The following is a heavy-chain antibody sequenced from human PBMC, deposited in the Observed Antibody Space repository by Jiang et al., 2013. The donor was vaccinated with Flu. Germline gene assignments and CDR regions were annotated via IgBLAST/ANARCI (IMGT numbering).Heavy chain of an antibody. CDR2: IIPIFGTA. J-gene: IGHJ5*02. CDR1: GGTFSSYA. CDR3: ARGPDTDCTNGVCYTFSVYSFWFDP. Sequence: GAEVKKPGSSVKVSCKASGGTFSSYAISWVRQAPGQGLEWMGGIIPIFGTANYAQKFQGRVTITADESTSTAYMELSSLRSEDTAVYYCARGPDTDCTNGVCYTFSVYSFWFDPWGQGTLVTVSS. V-gene: IGHV1-69*01. D-gene: IGHD2-8*01.